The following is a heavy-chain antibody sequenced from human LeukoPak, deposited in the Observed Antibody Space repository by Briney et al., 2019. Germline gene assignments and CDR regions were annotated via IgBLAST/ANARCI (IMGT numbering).Heavy chain of an antibody. CDR3: ARAGYDSSGYYYMIDY. CDR1: GGSISSYY. Sequence: SETLSLTCTVSGGSISSYYWSWLRQPPGKGLEWIGYIYYSGSTNYNPSLTSRVTISVDTSKNQFSLKLSSVTAADTAVYYCARAGYDSSGYYYMIDYWGQGTLVTVSS. CDR2: IYYSGST. V-gene: IGHV4-59*01. J-gene: IGHJ4*02. D-gene: IGHD3-22*01.